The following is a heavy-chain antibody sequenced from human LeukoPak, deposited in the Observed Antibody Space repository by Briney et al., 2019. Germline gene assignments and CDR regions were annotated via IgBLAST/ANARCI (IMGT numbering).Heavy chain of an antibody. CDR1: GGTFSSYA. CDR3: ATLGAVITIFGVVLDDAFDI. J-gene: IGHJ3*02. Sequence: SVKVSCKASGGTFSSYAISWVRQAPGQGLEWMGGIIPIFGTANYAQKFQGRVTITADESTSTAYMELSSLRSEDTAVYYCATLGAVITIFGVVLDDAFDIWGQGTMVTVSS. CDR2: IIPIFGTA. V-gene: IGHV1-69*13. D-gene: IGHD3-3*01.